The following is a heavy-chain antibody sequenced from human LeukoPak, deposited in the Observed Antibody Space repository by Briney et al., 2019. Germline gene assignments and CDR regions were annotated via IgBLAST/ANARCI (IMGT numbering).Heavy chain of an antibody. CDR1: GYSFTSYW. CDR2: IYPGDSDT. D-gene: IGHD5-24*01. J-gene: IGHJ3*02. CDR3: ARGRNGGGYNTADDAFDI. V-gene: IGHV5-51*01. Sequence: GESLKISCKGSGYSFTSYWIGWVRQMPGKGLEWMGIIYPGDSDTRYSPSFQGQVTISADKSISTAYLQWSSLKASDTAMYYCARGRNGGGYNTADDAFDIWGQGTMDTVSS.